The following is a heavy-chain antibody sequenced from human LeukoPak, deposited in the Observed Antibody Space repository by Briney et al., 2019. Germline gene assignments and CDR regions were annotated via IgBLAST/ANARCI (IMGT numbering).Heavy chain of an antibody. CDR3: ARDGLGAAASDAFDI. V-gene: IGHV1-18*01. J-gene: IGHJ3*02. CDR1: GYTFNSYG. CDR2: ISAYNGNT. Sequence: ASVKVSCKASGYTFNSYGITWVRQAPGQGLEWMGWISAYNGNTNYAQKLQGRVTMTTDTSTSTAYMELRSLRSDDTAVYYCARDGLGAAASDAFDIWGQGTMVTVSS. D-gene: IGHD2-2*01.